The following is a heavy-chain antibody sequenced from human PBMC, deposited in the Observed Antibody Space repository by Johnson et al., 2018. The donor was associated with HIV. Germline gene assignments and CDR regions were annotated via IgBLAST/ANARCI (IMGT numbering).Heavy chain of an antibody. CDR2: IISSGSTK. J-gene: IGHJ3*02. D-gene: IGHD5-18*01. V-gene: IGHV3-11*04. CDR1: GFTFSDYY. Sequence: QVQLVESGGGLVKPGGSLRLSCAVSGFTFSDYYMSWIRQAPGKGLEWVSYIISSGSTKYYADSVKGRFTIPRDNAKNSLYLQMNSLRAEDTAVYYCAKGCGSAMVPFAFDIWGQGTMVTVSS. CDR3: AKGCGSAMVPFAFDI.